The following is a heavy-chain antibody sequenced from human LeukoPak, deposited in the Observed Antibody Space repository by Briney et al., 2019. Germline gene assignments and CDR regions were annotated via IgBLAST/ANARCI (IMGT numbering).Heavy chain of an antibody. V-gene: IGHV1-69*04. CDR3: ASSTVTTSLVYFDY. CDR2: IIPILGIA. D-gene: IGHD4-17*01. CDR1: GGTFSSYA. Sequence: ASVKVSCKASGGTFSSYAISWVRQAPGQGLEWMGRIIPILGIANYAQRFQGRVTITADKSTSTAYMELSSLRSEDTAVYYCASSTVTTSLVYFDYWGQGTLVTVSS. J-gene: IGHJ4*02.